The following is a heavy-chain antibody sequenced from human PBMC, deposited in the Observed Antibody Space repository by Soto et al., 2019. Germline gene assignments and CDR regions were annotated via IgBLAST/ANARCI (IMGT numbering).Heavy chain of an antibody. CDR3: ARAVAVAAVFDY. V-gene: IGHV1-3*01. Sequence: ASVKVSCKASGYTFTGYAMHWVRQAPGQRLEWMGWINAGNGNTKYSQKFQGRVTITRDTSASTAYMELSSLRSEDTAVYYCARAVAVAAVFDYWGQGTLVTVPQ. CDR2: INAGNGNT. J-gene: IGHJ4*02. CDR1: GYTFTGYA. D-gene: IGHD6-19*01.